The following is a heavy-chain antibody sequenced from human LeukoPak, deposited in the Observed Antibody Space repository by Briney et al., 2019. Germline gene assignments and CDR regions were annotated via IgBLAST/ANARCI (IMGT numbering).Heavy chain of an antibody. Sequence: GASLRLSCAASGFTFSSYAMSWVRQAPGKGLEWVSAISGSGGSTYYADSVEGRFTISRDNSKNMLYPQMNSLRAEDTAVYYCAKIVRYYYGSSGYRGYFDYWGQGTLVTVSS. V-gene: IGHV3-23*01. CDR3: AKIVRYYYGSSGYRGYFDY. D-gene: IGHD3-22*01. CDR2: ISGSGGST. CDR1: GFTFSSYA. J-gene: IGHJ4*02.